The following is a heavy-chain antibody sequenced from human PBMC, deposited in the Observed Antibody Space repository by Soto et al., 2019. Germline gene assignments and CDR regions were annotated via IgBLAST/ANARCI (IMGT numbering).Heavy chain of an antibody. CDR3: ARAVRSDYNGASRDY. V-gene: IGHV1-3*01. Sequence: VASVKVSCKASGYTFTSYAMHWVRQAPGQRLEWMGWINAGNGNTKYSQKFQGRVTITRDTSASTAYMELSSLRSEDTAVYYCARAVRSDYNGASRDYWGQGTLVTGSS. CDR1: GYTFTSYA. D-gene: IGHD4-4*01. J-gene: IGHJ4*02. CDR2: INAGNGNT.